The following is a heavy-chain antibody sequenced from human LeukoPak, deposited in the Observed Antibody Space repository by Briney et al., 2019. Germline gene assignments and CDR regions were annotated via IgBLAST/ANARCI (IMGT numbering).Heavy chain of an antibody. V-gene: IGHV1-18*01. D-gene: IGHD6-13*01. CDR1: GNTFTDNG. Sequence: GASVKVSCKASGNTFTDNGISWVRQAAGQGLEWMGWISAYNGNTNYAQKLQGRVTMTTDTSTSTAYMELRSLRSDDTAVYYCARDISSRSGSSWYLYYYYYMDVWGKGTTVTISS. CDR2: ISAYNGNT. J-gene: IGHJ6*03. CDR3: ARDISSRSGSSWYLYYYYYMDV.